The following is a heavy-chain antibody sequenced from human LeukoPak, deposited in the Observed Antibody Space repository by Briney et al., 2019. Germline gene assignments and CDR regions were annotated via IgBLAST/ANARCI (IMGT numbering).Heavy chain of an antibody. D-gene: IGHD6-19*01. J-gene: IGHJ4*02. CDR2: ISAYNGNT. Sequence: ASVKVSCKASGYTFTSYGISWVRQAPGQGLEWMGWISAYNGNTNYAQKLQGRVTMTTDTSTSTAYMELRSLRSDDTAVYYCARDGQEQWLVPYHFDYWGQGTLVTVSS. V-gene: IGHV1-18*01. CDR3: ARDGQEQWLVPYHFDY. CDR1: GYTFTSYG.